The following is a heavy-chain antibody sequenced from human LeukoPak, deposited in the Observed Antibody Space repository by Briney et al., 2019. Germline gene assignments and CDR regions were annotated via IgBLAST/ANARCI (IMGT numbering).Heavy chain of an antibody. V-gene: IGHV3-30*02. D-gene: IGHD5-18*01. Sequence: GGSLRLSCAASGFTFSSYAMHWVRQAPGKGLGWVTFIRYDGSNKYYADSVKGRFSISRYNPNNTLFLQMNSLRAEDTAVYYCAKEGGYSYGFGIGDDALDIWGQGTMVTVSS. CDR3: AKEGGYSYGFGIGDDALDI. CDR1: GFTFSSYA. CDR2: IRYDGSNK. J-gene: IGHJ3*02.